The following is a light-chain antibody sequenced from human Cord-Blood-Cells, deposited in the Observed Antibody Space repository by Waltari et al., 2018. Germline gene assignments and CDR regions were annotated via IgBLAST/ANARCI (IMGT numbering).Light chain of an antibody. CDR3: CSYAGSWV. V-gene: IGLV2-23*01. CDR1: SSDVGSYNL. CDR2: EGN. J-gene: IGLJ3*02. Sequence: QSALTQPASVSGSPGQSITISCTGTSSDVGSYNLVSWYQQHPGKAPKLMIYEGNKRPSGVSNRFSGSKSCNTASRTISGLQAEDEADYYCCSYAGSWVFGGGTKLTVL.